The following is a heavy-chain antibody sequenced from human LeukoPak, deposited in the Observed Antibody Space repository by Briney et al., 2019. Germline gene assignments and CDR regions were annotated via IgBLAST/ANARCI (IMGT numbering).Heavy chain of an antibody. J-gene: IGHJ4*02. CDR1: GGSISSGSYY. V-gene: IGHV4-61*01. D-gene: IGHD5-12*01. CDR3: ARDGYSGNDGI. Sequence: SETLSLTCTVSGGSISSGSYYWSWIRQPPGKGLEWIGYIYHSGSTNHNPSLKSRVTISVDTSKNQFSLKLSSVTAADTAVYYCARDGYSGNDGIWGQGTLVTVSS. CDR2: IYHSGST.